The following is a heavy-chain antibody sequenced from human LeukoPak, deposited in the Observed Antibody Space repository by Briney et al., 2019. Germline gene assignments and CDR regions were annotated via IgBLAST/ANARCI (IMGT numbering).Heavy chain of an antibody. CDR3: ARGSSGYWFDP. D-gene: IGHD6-25*01. Sequence: HGESLKISCKGSGYRFSTYWIGWVRQMPGKRLEWMGIIYPRDSDIRYSPSIQGQVTISADKSTSTAYLQWSSLKASDTAIYYCARGSSGYWFDPWGQGTLVTVSS. J-gene: IGHJ5*02. CDR1: GYRFSTYW. V-gene: IGHV5-51*01. CDR2: IYPRDSDI.